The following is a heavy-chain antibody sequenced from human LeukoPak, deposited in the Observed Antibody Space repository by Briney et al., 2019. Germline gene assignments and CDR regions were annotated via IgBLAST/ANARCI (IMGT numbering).Heavy chain of an antibody. D-gene: IGHD3-10*01. CDR1: GGSIRSYY. V-gene: IGHV4-4*07. CDR2: IYTSGST. J-gene: IGHJ4*02. Sequence: PSETLSLTCSVPGGSIRSYYWSWIRQPAGKGLEWIGRIYTSGSTNYNPYLQCRVTLSVATSKNQFPLKLSSVTAAETAVYYCAMTYDGSGSYFDYWGQGTLVTVSS. CDR3: AMTYDGSGSYFDY.